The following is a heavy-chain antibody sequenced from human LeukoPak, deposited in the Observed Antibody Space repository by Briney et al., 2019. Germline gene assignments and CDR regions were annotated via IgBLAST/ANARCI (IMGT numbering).Heavy chain of an antibody. V-gene: IGHV4-39*01. J-gene: IGHJ4*02. Sequence: SETLSLTCTVSGGSISSSSYFWGWIRQPPGKGLEWIGSIYYSGITCYNPSLKSRVTISVDTSKNQFSLKLRSVTAADTAMYYCARRKSRYYFDYWGQGTLVTVSS. CDR3: ARRKSRYYFDY. CDR2: IYYSGIT. CDR1: GGSISSSSYF.